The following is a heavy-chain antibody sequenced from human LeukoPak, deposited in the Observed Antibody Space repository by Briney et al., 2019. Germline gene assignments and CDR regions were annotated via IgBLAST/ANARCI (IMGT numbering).Heavy chain of an antibody. D-gene: IGHD6-13*01. CDR1: GFTFSSYA. Sequence: GGSLRLSCAASGFTFSSYAMHWVRQAPGKGLEWVAVISYDGSNKYYADSVKGRFTISRDSSKNTLYLQMNSLRAEDTAVYYCARGSGIAAADTINFDYWGQGTLVTVSS. CDR2: ISYDGSNK. CDR3: ARGSGIAAADTINFDY. V-gene: IGHV3-30-3*01. J-gene: IGHJ4*02.